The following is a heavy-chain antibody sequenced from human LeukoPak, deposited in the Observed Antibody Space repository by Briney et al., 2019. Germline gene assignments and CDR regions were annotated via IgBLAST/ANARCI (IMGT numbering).Heavy chain of an antibody. CDR1: GGSFSGYY. D-gene: IGHD4-4*01. Sequence: PSETLSLTCAVYGGSFSGYYWSWIRQPPGKGLEWIGEINHSGSTNYNPSLKSRVTISVDTSKNQFSLKLSSVTAADTAVYYCARGTRYSNYYYYYGMDVWGQGTTVTVSS. V-gene: IGHV4-34*01. CDR3: ARGTRYSNYYYYYGMDV. J-gene: IGHJ6*02. CDR2: INHSGST.